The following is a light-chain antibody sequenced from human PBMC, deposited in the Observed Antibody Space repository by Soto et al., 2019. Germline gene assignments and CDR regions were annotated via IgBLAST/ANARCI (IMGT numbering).Light chain of an antibody. Sequence: DIQMTQSPSTLSASVGDRVTITCRASQSISSWLAWYQQKPGKAPKLLIYDASSLESGVPSRFSGSGSGTEFTRTISSLQPDDFATYYCQQYNSYLWTFGQGTNVEIK. CDR3: QQYNSYLWT. CDR1: QSISSW. V-gene: IGKV1-5*01. J-gene: IGKJ1*01. CDR2: DAS.